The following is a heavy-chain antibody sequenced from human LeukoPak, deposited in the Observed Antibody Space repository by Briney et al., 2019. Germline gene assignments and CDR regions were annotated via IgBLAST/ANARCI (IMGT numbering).Heavy chain of an antibody. V-gene: IGHV3-23*01. J-gene: IGHJ4*02. Sequence: GGSLRLSCAASGFTFVNSAMGWVRQAPGKGLEWVSSITGGGDTYYADSVRGRFTISRDNSRNTLYLQMSSLRAEDTDVYYCARGSTPGNGYYFDYWGQGTLVTVSS. CDR3: ARGSTPGNGYYFDY. D-gene: IGHD3-10*01. CDR1: GFTFVNSA. CDR2: ITGGGDT.